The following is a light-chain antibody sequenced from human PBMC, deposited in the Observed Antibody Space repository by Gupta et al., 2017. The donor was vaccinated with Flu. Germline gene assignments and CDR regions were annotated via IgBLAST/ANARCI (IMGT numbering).Light chain of an antibody. CDR2: LNS. V-gene: IGKV2-28*01. CDR1: QSLIYKNGNNH. J-gene: IGKJ5*01. Sequence: DILLTPSPLSLSVTPGEPASISCTSTQSLIYKNGNNHLDWYLQRPGQSPQLLIYLNSRRASGVPDRFRGSGSGTGFTLMISRVEAEDVGTYYCMQSVETPLTFGQGTRLEI. CDR3: MQSVETPLT.